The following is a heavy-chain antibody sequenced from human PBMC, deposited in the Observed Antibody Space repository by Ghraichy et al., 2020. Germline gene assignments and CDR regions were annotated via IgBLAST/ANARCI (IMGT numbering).Heavy chain of an antibody. CDR2: ISYDGSNK. J-gene: IGHJ6*02. CDR1: GFTFSSYA. D-gene: IGHD6-6*01. Sequence: GGSLTLSCAASGFTFSSYAMHWVRQAPGKGLEWVAVISYDGSNKYYADSVKGRFTISRDNSKNTLYLQMNSLRAEDTAVYYCARAGLGIAARPGYYYYYYGMDVWGQGTTVTISS. CDR3: ARAGLGIAARPGYYYYYYGMDV. V-gene: IGHV3-30-3*01.